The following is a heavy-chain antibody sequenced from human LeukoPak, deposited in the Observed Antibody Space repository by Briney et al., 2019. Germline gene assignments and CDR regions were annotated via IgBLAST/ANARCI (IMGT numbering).Heavy chain of an antibody. D-gene: IGHD6-13*01. CDR1: GYTFTNYG. CDR2: ISAYNGNT. Sequence: ASVKVSCKTSGYTFTNYGISWERQAPGLGLEWMGWISAYNGNTNYAQKVQGRVTMTTDTSTSTAYMELRSLRFDDTAVYYCARDQSMRLLQTSSTYFKHVFAIWGQGSMVTVSS. V-gene: IGHV1-18*01. J-gene: IGHJ3*02. CDR3: ARDQSMRLLQTSSTYFKHVFAI.